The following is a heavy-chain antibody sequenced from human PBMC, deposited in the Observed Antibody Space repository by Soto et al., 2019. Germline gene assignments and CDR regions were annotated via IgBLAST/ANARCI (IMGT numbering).Heavy chain of an antibody. CDR3: ASSLVRSGNYPVKFAL. CDR2: IYYSGST. Sequence: PSETLSLTCTVSGGSISSSSSYWGWIRQSPEKGLECIASIYYSGSTYYNPSLRSRVTVSVDTSKNQFSLRLSSVTAADTAVYYCASSLVRSGNYPVKFALWGQGTLVIVSS. J-gene: IGHJ5*02. V-gene: IGHV4-39*01. CDR1: GGSISSSSSY. D-gene: IGHD3-10*01.